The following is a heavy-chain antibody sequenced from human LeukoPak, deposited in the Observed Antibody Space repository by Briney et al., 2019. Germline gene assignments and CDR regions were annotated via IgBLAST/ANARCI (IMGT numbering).Heavy chain of an antibody. CDR3: TTEYRDSSGWYAAFDI. CDR1: GFISTNAW. Sequence: GGSLRLSCAASGFISTNAWMSWVRQAPGKGLEWVGRIKSKTDGGATDFAAPVKGRFTISRDDSKNTLYLQMNSLKIEDTAVYYCTTEYRDSSGWYAAFDIWGQGTMVTVSS. CDR2: IKSKTDGGAT. D-gene: IGHD6-19*01. V-gene: IGHV3-15*01. J-gene: IGHJ3*02.